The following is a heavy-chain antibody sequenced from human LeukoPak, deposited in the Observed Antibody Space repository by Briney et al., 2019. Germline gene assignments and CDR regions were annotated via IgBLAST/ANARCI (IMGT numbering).Heavy chain of an antibody. CDR1: GFTFSSYS. CDR2: ISSSSYI. CDR3: ASGFPHRDYYDSSGYYLFDY. Sequence: PGGSLRLSCAASGFTFSSYSMNWVRQAPGKGLEWVSSISSSSYIYYADSVKGRFTISRDNAKNSLYLQMNSLRAEDTAVYYCASGFPHRDYYDSSGYYLFDYWGQGTLVTVSS. J-gene: IGHJ4*02. V-gene: IGHV3-21*01. D-gene: IGHD3-22*01.